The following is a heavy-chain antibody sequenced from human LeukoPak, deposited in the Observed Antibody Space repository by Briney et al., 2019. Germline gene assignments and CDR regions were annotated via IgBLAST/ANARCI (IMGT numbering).Heavy chain of an antibody. CDR1: GFTFSSYA. J-gene: IGHJ4*02. CDR2: ISYDGGNK. V-gene: IGHV3-30*04. Sequence: GGSLRLSCAASGFTFSSYAMHWVRQAPGKGLEWVAVISYDGGNKYYADSVKGRFTISRDNSKNTLYLQMNSLRAEDTAVYYCASLRGYSYGYDYWGQGTLVTVSS. D-gene: IGHD5-18*01. CDR3: ASLRGYSYGYDY.